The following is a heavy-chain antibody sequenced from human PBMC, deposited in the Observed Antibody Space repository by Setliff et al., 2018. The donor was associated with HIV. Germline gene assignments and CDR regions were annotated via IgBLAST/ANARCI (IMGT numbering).Heavy chain of an antibody. CDR2: IDTSGTT. J-gene: IGHJ3*02. CDR3: ARAGSMVRGVIISAIDI. Sequence: SETLSLTCSVSDGSVSGYSWSWIRQPAGKGLEWIGRIDTSGTTNYNPSLKSRVTIAVDTSKSQFSLKLSSVTAADTAVYYCARAGSMVRGVIISAIDIWGQGTMVTVSS. CDR1: DGSVSGYS. V-gene: IGHV4-4*07. D-gene: IGHD3-10*01.